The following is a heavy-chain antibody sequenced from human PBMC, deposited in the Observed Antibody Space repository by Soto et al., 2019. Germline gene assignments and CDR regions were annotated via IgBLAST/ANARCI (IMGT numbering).Heavy chain of an antibody. J-gene: IGHJ4*02. D-gene: IGHD2-21*02. V-gene: IGHV1-46*03. Sequence: QVQLVQSGAEVKKPGSSVKVSCKASGNTFSNYYIHWVRQAPGQGLEWMGTINPNGGHTTYAQKFLGRVTMTRDTSTSTLYMELTSLRSEDTAVYYCARGGHVVVVTAAFDYWGQGTLVTVSS. CDR3: ARGGHVVVVTAAFDY. CDR2: INPNGGHT. CDR1: GNTFSNYY.